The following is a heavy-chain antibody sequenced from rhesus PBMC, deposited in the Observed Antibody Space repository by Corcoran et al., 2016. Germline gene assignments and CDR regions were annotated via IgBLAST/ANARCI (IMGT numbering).Heavy chain of an antibody. V-gene: IGHV4-127*01. CDR1: GYSISSGSG. CDR3: ARDRGGTGSLDV. J-gene: IGHJ5-2*02. CDR2: IGGSSGST. D-gene: IGHD1-14*01. Sequence: QVPLQESGPGLVKPSETLSLTCAVSGYSISSGSGWRWIRQSPGKGLEWIGYIGGSSGSTNYNPSLKSRVTISKDTSKNQFSLKLSSVTAADTAVYYCARDRGGTGSLDVWGRGVLVTVSS.